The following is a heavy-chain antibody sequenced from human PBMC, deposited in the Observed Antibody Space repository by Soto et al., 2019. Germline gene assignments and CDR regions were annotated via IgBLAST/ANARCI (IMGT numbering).Heavy chain of an antibody. CDR1: GGTFSSYT. J-gene: IGHJ4*02. CDR3: ARDVPLDY. D-gene: IGHD3-10*02. V-gene: IGHV1-69*08. CDR2: IIPILGIA. Sequence: VQLVQSGAEVKKPGSSVKVSCKASGGTFSSYTISWVRQAPGQGLEWMGRIIPILGIANYAHQFQGRVTITADKTTSTAYMELSSLRSVDTAVYYCARDVPLDYWGEGTLVTVTS.